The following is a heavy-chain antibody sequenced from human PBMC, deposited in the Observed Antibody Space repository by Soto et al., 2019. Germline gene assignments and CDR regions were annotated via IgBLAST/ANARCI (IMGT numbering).Heavy chain of an antibody. Sequence: GVLRLSCAASGFTFSSYAMSWVRQAPGKGLEWVSAISGSGGSTYYADSVKGRFTISRDNSKNTLYLQMNSLRAEDTAVYYCAKGAARPWVYYGMDVWGQGTTVTVSS. CDR3: AKGAARPWVYYGMDV. CDR1: GFTFSSYA. CDR2: ISGSGGST. D-gene: IGHD6-6*01. J-gene: IGHJ6*02. V-gene: IGHV3-23*01.